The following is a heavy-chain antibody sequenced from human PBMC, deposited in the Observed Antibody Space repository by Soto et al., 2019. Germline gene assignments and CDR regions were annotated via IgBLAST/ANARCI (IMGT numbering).Heavy chain of an antibody. CDR3: ARAGRGVVEPAATPAYYYDYGMDV. CDR1: GFTFSSYW. CDR2: IKQDGSEK. D-gene: IGHD2-2*01. V-gene: IGHV3-7*01. Sequence: PGGSLRLSYAASGFTFSSYWMSWVRQAPGKGLEWVANIKQDGSEKYYVDSVKGRFTISRDNAKNSLYLQMNSLRAEDTAVYYCARAGRGVVEPAATPAYYYDYGMDVWGQGTTVTVS. J-gene: IGHJ6*01.